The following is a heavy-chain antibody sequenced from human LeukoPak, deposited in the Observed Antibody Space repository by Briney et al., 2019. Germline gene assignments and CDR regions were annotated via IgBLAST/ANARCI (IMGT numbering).Heavy chain of an antibody. V-gene: IGHV4-4*09. CDR3: TERGGPMSGSYDYFDP. D-gene: IGHD1-26*01. Sequence: SETLSLTCTVSGGSISGYYWSWIRQPPGQGLEWIAYIHSNGYTNYNPSLKSRVTISVDTSKNQFSLKVTSVTAADTAMYYCTERGGPMSGSYDYFDPWGQGTLVTVS. J-gene: IGHJ5*02. CDR1: GGSISGYY. CDR2: IHSNGYT.